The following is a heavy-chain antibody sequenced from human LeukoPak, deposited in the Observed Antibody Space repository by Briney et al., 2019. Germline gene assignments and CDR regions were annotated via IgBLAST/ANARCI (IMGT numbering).Heavy chain of an antibody. CDR1: GGSISNYY. CDR2: ISHSGNT. D-gene: IGHD3-22*01. V-gene: IGHV4-59*12. J-gene: IGHJ4*02. Sequence: SETLSLTCTVSGGSISNYYWSWIRQPPGKGLEWIGYISHSGNTNYNPSLKSRVAISLDTSKNQFSLILSSVTAADTAVYYCARGQQGYYYDSSGYPASFDYWGQGTLVTVSS. CDR3: ARGQQGYYYDSSGYPASFDY.